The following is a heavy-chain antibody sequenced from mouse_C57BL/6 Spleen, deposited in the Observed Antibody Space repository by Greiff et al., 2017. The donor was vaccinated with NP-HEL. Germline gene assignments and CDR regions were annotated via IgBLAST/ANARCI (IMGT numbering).Heavy chain of an antibody. V-gene: IGHV1-66*01. J-gene: IGHJ4*01. CDR1: GYSFTSYY. Sequence: VKLMESGPELVKPGASVKISCKASGYSFTSYYIHWVKQRPGQGLEWIGWIYPGSGNTKYNEKFKGKATLTADTSSSTAYMQLSSLTSEDSAVYYCSKYRGDAMDYWGQGTSVTVSS. CDR2: IYPGSGNT. D-gene: IGHD2-14*01. CDR3: SKYRGDAMDY.